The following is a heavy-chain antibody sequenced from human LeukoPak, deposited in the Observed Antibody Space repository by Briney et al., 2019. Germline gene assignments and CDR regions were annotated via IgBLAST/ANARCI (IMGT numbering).Heavy chain of an antibody. V-gene: IGHV4-59*01. CDR2: IFYSGST. J-gene: IGHJ4*02. CDR1: GGSIRRYY. D-gene: IGHD5-12*01. CDR3: ARGSRYSGLFDY. Sequence: SETLSLTCTVSGGSIRRYYWSWIRQPPGKGLDWIGYIFYSGSTNYNPSLKSRVTISVDMSRNQFSLRLNSVTAADTAVYYCARGSRYSGLFDYWGQGTLVTVSS.